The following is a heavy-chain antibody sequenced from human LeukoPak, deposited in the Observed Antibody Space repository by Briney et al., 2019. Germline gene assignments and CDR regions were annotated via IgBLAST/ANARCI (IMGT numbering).Heavy chain of an antibody. V-gene: IGHV4-59*01. CDR2: IYYSGST. D-gene: IGHD3-10*01. J-gene: IGHJ4*02. CDR3: ARDSSRIDYYGSGSYQLDD. Sequence: SETLSLTCTVSSGSISSYYWSWIRQPPGKGLEWIGYIYYSGSTNYNPSLKSRVTISVDTSKNQFSLKLSSVTAADTAVYYCARDSSRIDYYGSGSYQLDDWGQGTLVTVSS. CDR1: SGSISSYY.